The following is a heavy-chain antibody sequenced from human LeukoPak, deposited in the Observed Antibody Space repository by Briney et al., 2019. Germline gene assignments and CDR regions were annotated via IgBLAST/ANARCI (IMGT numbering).Heavy chain of an antibody. CDR2: IFPGESHI. CDR1: GYSFTSYW. Sequence: GESLKISCKGSGYSFTSYWIGWVRQMPGKDLEWMGIIFPGESHINYSPTFEGRVTISADESINTAYLQWSSLTASDTATYYCATYNLRGCCNGNCYRSFFYYGMDVWGQGTAVTVSS. V-gene: IGHV5-51*01. J-gene: IGHJ6*02. D-gene: IGHD2-15*01. CDR3: ATYNLRGCCNGNCYRSFFYYGMDV.